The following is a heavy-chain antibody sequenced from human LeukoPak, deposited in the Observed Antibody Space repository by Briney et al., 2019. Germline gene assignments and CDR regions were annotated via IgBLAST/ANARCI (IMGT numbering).Heavy chain of an antibody. J-gene: IGHJ3*02. CDR3: ARVYSSSWYSAFDI. CDR2: ISSNGGST. V-gene: IGHV3-64*01. CDR1: GFTFSSYA. D-gene: IGHD6-13*01. Sequence: PGGSLRLSCAASGFTFSSYAMHWVRQAPGKGLEYVSAISSNGGSTYYANSLKGRFTISRDNSKNTLYPQMGSLRAEDMAVYYCARVYSSSWYSAFDIWGQGTMVTVSS.